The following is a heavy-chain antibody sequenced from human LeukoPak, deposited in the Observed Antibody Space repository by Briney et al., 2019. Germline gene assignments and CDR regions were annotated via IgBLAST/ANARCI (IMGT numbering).Heavy chain of an antibody. D-gene: IGHD2-2*01. CDR2: IYPVDSDT. Sequence: GESLKLYCNGSGYSFTSYWIGWVRQTPRKGLGWMGSIYPVDSDTRYSPSFQGQVTIAADKSISTAYLQWGSLKASDTAMYYCARRCSSTSCLDSWGQGTLVTVSS. CDR3: ARRCSSTSCLDS. J-gene: IGHJ4*02. CDR1: GYSFTSYW. V-gene: IGHV5-51*01.